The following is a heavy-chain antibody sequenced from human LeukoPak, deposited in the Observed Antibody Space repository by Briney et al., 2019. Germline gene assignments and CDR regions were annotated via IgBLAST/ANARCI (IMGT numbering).Heavy chain of an antibody. J-gene: IGHJ4*02. D-gene: IGHD2/OR15-2a*01. CDR3: ARHPFSNPFDF. Sequence: SETLSLTCTVSVASITSSYWSWIRQPPGKGLEWIGYVYHTGNTDYNPSLRSRVTISLDTSKSHFTLSLSSATAADTAVYFCARHPFSNPFDFWGRGTLVTVSS. CDR2: VYHTGNT. CDR1: VASITSSY. V-gene: IGHV4-59*08.